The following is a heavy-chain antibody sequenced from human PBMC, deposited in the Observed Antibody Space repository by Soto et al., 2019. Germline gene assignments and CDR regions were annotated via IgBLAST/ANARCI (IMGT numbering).Heavy chain of an antibody. CDR1: APNNSSCNW. CDR3: ASFDNGVY. Sequence: TCPVSAPNNSSCNWWSWVRQPPGKGLEWISQIYHSGSNNYNPSLKSRVNITVDKSKKQFSLKLSSLTAADTAVYYCASFDNGVYWGQGTLVT. J-gene: IGHJ4*02. V-gene: IGHV4-4*02. CDR2: IYHSGSN. D-gene: IGHD1-1*01.